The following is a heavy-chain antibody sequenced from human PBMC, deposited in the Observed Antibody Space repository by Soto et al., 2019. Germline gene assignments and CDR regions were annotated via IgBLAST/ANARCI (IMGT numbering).Heavy chain of an antibody. J-gene: IGHJ6*02. V-gene: IGHV4-30-4*01. D-gene: IGHD2-2*01. CDR3: ARVKVFCGSTSCYSRYGMDV. Sequence: PSETLSLTCTVSGDSVGSGDYSRSWIRQPPGKGLEWLGYIHYGGITYYKPSLKSRVAIPVGTSKSLFSLKLSSVTAADTAVYYCARVKVFCGSTSCYSRYGMDVWGQGTTVPVSS. CDR2: IHYGGIT. CDR1: GDSVGSGDYS.